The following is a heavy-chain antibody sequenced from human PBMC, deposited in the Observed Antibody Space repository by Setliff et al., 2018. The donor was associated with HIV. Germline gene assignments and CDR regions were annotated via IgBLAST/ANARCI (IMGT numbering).Heavy chain of an antibody. J-gene: IGHJ4*02. CDR3: ARTIQPSSSPFDF. Sequence: PSETLSLTCTVSGGSVTSYYWSWIRQPAGKRLEWIGRISISGDTNYNPSLQSRITMSVETSMNQFSLRLTSVTAADTAIYYCARTIQPSSSPFDFWGQGMLVTVSS. V-gene: IGHV4-4*07. D-gene: IGHD6-19*01. CDR1: GGSVTSYY. CDR2: ISISGDT.